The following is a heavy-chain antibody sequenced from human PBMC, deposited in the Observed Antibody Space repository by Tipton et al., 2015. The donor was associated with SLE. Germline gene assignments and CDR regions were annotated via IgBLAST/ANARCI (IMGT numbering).Heavy chain of an antibody. D-gene: IGHD3-10*01. Sequence: QLVQSGPEVKKPGASVQVSCKASGYTFTNYGIGWARQAPGQGLEWMGWIVVYSGHTSYAQDFQGRVSMTTDTATNTAYMELRSLTSDDTAVYFCTRAALQAGISSFDFWGQGTLVTVSS. J-gene: IGHJ4*02. CDR3: TRAALQAGISSFDF. V-gene: IGHV1-18*01. CDR2: IVVYSGHT. CDR1: GYTFTNYG.